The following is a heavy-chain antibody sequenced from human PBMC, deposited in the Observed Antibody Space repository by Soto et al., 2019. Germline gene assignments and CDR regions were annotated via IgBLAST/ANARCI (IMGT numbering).Heavy chain of an antibody. D-gene: IGHD2-15*01. Sequence: EVQLVESGGDLVQPGGSLRLSCAASGFTFSTYDMNWVRQAPGKGLEWVLYISGSSSSIYYADSVKGRFTISRDNVKKSPDLQMNSLRDEDTAVYYCARGILGYYGMDVWGQGTTVTVSS. CDR1: GFTFSTYD. J-gene: IGHJ6*02. V-gene: IGHV3-48*02. CDR3: ARGILGYYGMDV. CDR2: ISGSSSSI.